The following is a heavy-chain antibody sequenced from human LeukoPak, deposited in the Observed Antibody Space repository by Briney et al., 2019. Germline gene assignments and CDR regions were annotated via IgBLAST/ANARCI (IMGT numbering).Heavy chain of an antibody. D-gene: IGHD3-22*01. CDR3: ATGNYYDSRGYYTFGH. V-gene: IGHV3-74*01. Sequence: GGSLRLSCAASGFTFSDYSMNWVRQAPGKGLVWVSRINGDGSTTSYADSVKGGFTISRDNAKNTLYLQMNSLRAEDTAVYYCATGNYYDSRGYYTFGHWGQGTLVTVSS. J-gene: IGHJ1*01. CDR2: INGDGSTT. CDR1: GFTFSDYS.